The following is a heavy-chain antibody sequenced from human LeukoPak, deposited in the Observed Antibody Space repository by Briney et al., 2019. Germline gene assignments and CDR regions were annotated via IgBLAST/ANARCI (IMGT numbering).Heavy chain of an antibody. Sequence: SGPTLVNPTQTLTLTCTFSGLSLTTGGVGVGWIRQPPGKALEWLALIYWDGDQRYSPSLKDRLTVTKDTSKNQVFLYMANMDPVDTATYFCAHGPSDSYKNGGRWYFDLWGRGTLVIVSS. D-gene: IGHD5-24*01. CDR1: GLSLTTGGVG. CDR3: AHGPSDSYKNGGRWYFDL. CDR2: IYWDGDQ. J-gene: IGHJ2*01. V-gene: IGHV2-5*02.